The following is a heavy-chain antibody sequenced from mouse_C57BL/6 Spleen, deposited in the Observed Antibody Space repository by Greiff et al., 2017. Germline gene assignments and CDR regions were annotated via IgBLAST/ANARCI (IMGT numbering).Heavy chain of an antibody. Sequence: QVQLQQPGAELVRPGTSVKLSCKASGYTFTSYWMPWVKQTPGQGLEWIGVIGPSDSYTNYTQKFKGKATLTVDTSSSTAYMQLSSLTSEDSAVYYCARSDYDWFAYWGQGTLVTVSA. V-gene: IGHV1-59*01. J-gene: IGHJ3*01. D-gene: IGHD2-4*01. CDR1: GYTFTSYW. CDR2: IGPSDSYT. CDR3: ARSDYDWFAY.